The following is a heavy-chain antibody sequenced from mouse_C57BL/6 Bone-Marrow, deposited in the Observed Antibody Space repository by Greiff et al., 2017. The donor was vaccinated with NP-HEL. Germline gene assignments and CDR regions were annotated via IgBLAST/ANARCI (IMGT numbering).Heavy chain of an antibody. V-gene: IGHV5-9-1*02. CDR2: ISSGGDYI. CDR1: GFTFSSYA. Sequence: EVKVEESGEGLVKPGGSLKLSCAASGFTFSSYAMSWVRQTPEKRLEWVAYISSGGDYIYYADTVKGRFTISRDNARNTLYLQMSSLKADDTAMYYCTRWHYYGSGFAYWGQGTLVTVSA. CDR3: TRWHYYGSGFAY. D-gene: IGHD1-1*01. J-gene: IGHJ3*01.